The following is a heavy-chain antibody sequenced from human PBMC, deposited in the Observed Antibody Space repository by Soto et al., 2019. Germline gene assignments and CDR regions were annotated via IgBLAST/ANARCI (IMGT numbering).Heavy chain of an antibody. J-gene: IGHJ6*02. CDR1: GGSVSSGSYY. CDR3: ARLHSSSWYGHYYYGMDV. V-gene: IGHV4-61*01. CDR2: IYYSGST. Sequence: QVQLQESGPGLVKPSETLSLTCTVSGGSVSSGSYYWSWIRQPPGKGLEWIGYIYYSGSTNYNPSLKSRVTISVDTSKNQFSLELSSVTAADTAVYYCARLHSSSWYGHYYYGMDVWVQGTTVTVSS. D-gene: IGHD6-13*01.